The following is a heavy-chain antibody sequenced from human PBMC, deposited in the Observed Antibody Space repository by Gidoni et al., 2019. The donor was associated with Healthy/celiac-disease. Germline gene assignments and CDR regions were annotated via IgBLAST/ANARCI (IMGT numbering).Heavy chain of an antibody. J-gene: IGHJ6*03. V-gene: IGHV1-69*01. CDR1: GGTFSSYA. CDR3: ARERGGPAARDYYYYYYMDV. D-gene: IGHD2-2*01. Sequence: QVQLVQSGAEVKKPGSSVNVSCKASGGTFSSYAISWVRQAPGQGLEWMGGIIPILCTANYAQKFQGRVTITADESTSTAYMELSSLRSEDTAVYYCARERGGPAARDYYYYYYMDVWGKGTTVTVSS. CDR2: IIPILCTA.